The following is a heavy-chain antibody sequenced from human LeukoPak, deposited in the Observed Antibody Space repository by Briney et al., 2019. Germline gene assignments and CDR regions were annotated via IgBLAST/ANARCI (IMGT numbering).Heavy chain of an antibody. CDR2: INPNSGGT. CDR1: GYTFTGYY. D-gene: IGHD2-21*01. CDR3: ARDSYDVVD. Sequence: GYTFTGYYXXXXGXAXGQGLEWMGWINPNSGGTTYAQKFQGWVTMTRDTSISTAYMELSRLRSDDTAVYYCARDSYDVVDWGQGTLVTVSS. J-gene: IGHJ4*02. V-gene: IGHV1-2*04.